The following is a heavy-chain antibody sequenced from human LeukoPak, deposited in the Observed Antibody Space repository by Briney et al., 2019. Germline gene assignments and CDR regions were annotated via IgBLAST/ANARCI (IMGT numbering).Heavy chain of an antibody. D-gene: IGHD3-22*01. CDR2: TIPIFGTA. J-gene: IGHJ5*02. CDR1: GGTFSSYA. CDR3: ARDSGDYYDTSGGWASWFDP. Sequence: SVKVSCKASGGTFSSYAISWVRQAPGQGLEWMGGTIPIFGTANYAQKFQGRVTITADESTSTAYMELSSLRSEDTAVYYCARDSGDYYDTSGGWASWFDPWGQGTLVTVSS. V-gene: IGHV1-69*13.